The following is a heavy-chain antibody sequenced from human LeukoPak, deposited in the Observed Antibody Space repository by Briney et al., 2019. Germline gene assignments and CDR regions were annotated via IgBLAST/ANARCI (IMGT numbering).Heavy chain of an antibody. J-gene: IGHJ5*02. CDR2: INTNTGNP. V-gene: IGHV7-4-1*02. Sequence: ASVKVSCKASGYTFTSYAMHWVRQAPGQGLEWMGWINTNTGNPTYAQGFTGRFVFSLDTSVSTAYLQISSLKAEDTAVYYCARDPYYYDSSGYLNWFDPWGQGTLVTVSS. CDR3: ARDPYYYDSSGYLNWFDP. D-gene: IGHD3-22*01. CDR1: GYTFTSYA.